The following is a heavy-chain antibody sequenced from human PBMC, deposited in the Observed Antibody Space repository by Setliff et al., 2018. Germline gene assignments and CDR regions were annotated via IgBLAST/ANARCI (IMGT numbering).Heavy chain of an antibody. CDR3: GTRDGKYSRY. J-gene: IGHJ4*02. D-gene: IGHD1-1*01. CDR1: GFTFSSYG. Sequence: PGGSLRLSCAASGFTFSSYGMHWVRQAPGKGLEWLSYIRYDESDKYYIDSVRGRFTISRDNSKNTLYLQMNSLRAEDTAVYFCGTRDGKYSRYWGQGTLVTVSS. CDR2: IRYDESDK. V-gene: IGHV3-30*02.